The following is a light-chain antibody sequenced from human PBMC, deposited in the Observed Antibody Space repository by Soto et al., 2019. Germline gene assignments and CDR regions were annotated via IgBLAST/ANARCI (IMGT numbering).Light chain of an antibody. Sequence: IVLTQYPGTLSLSPGERATLSCRPSQSVSSAYLAWYRQKPGQGPRLLLYAASHRATGIPDRFSGSGSGTDFTLTISRLEPEDFEVYYCQRYGTSWTFGQGTKVEIK. J-gene: IGKJ1*01. CDR1: QSVSSAY. CDR2: AAS. CDR3: QRYGTSWT. V-gene: IGKV3-20*01.